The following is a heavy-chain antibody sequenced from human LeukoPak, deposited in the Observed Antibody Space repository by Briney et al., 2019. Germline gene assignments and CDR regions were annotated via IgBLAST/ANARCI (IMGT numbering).Heavy chain of an antibody. V-gene: IGHV1-18*01. CDR2: MSAYNGNT. J-gene: IGHJ5*02. CDR1: VYTFPNYG. Sequence: GASLRVCFKPSVYTFPNYGISSVRQAPGQGREWMGWMSAYNGNTNYAQKLHGRVTMTTDTSTSTAYRELSSLRSEDTAVYYCATAYCGGDCSYPRPVAWFDPWGQGTLVTVSS. D-gene: IGHD2-21*01. CDR3: ATAYCGGDCSYPRPVAWFDP.